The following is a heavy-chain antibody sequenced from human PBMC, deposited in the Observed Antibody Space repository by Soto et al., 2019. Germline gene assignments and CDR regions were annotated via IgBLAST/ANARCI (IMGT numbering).Heavy chain of an antibody. V-gene: IGHV1-18*01. J-gene: IGHJ4*02. CDR1: GYTFIDSG. Sequence: QVQLVQSGAEVKKPGASVKVSCKTSGYTFIDSGVTWVRQAPGQGLEWMGWISPYNGNIKYAQKFQGRVTMTTDTSTSTAFMDLRGLRSDDTAVYYCAREGYGDYGKPFDYWGQGTLVTVSS. CDR3: AREGYGDYGKPFDY. CDR2: ISPYNGNI. D-gene: IGHD4-17*01.